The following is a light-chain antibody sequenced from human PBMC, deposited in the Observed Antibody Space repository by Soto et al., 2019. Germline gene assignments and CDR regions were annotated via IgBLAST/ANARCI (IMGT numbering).Light chain of an antibody. Sequence: QSALTQAASVPGSPGQSITISCVGTNSDIGGYNFVSWYQQHPGKAPKLMIFEVNKRPSGVSNRFSGSKSGNTASLTISGLQAEDEADYFCFSYTTGTTNVFGTGTKLTVL. J-gene: IGLJ1*01. CDR2: EVN. CDR3: FSYTTGTTNV. V-gene: IGLV2-14*01. CDR1: NSDIGGYNF.